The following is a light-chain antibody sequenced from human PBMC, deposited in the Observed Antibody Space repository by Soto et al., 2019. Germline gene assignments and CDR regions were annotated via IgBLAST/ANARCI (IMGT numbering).Light chain of an antibody. Sequence: AIQLTQSPSSPSASVGDRVTITCRASQGISSALAWYQQKPGKAPKLLIYDASSLESGVPSRFSGSGSGKVFTLTFSSLQPEIFAPYYCKHFNSNPFTLAKGTRLEI. CDR3: KHFNSNPFT. CDR2: DAS. J-gene: IGKJ5*01. CDR1: QGISSA. V-gene: IGKV1-13*02.